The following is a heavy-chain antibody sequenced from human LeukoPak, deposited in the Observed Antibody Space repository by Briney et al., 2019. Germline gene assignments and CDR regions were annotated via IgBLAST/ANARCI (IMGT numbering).Heavy chain of an antibody. CDR3: TTFNWNPSDN. V-gene: IGHV3-49*04. CDR1: GFTFGDYA. Sequence: GRSLRLSCTASGFTFGDYAMSWVRQAPGKGLEWVGFIRSKAYGGTTEFAASVKGRFTISRDDSKGIAYLQMNSLKIEDTAVYYCTTFNWNPSDNWGQGTLVTVSS. CDR2: IRSKAYGGTT. D-gene: IGHD1-20*01. J-gene: IGHJ4*02.